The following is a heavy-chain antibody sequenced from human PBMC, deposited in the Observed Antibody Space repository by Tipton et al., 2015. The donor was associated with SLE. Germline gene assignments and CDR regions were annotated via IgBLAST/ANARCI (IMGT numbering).Heavy chain of an antibody. Sequence: TLSLTCTVSGGSISSGSYYWSWIRQPAGKGLEWIGRIYTSVTTNYNPSLKSRVTISVDTSKNQFSLKLSSVTAADTAVYYCARGRMKWGYYYYGMGVWGQGTTVTVSS. V-gene: IGHV4-61*02. CDR2: IYTSVTT. D-gene: IGHD1-26*01. CDR1: GGSISSGSYY. J-gene: IGHJ6*02. CDR3: ARGRMKWGYYYYGMGV.